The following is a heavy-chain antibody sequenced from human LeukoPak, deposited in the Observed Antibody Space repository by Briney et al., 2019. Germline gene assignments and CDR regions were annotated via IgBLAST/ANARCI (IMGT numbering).Heavy chain of an antibody. V-gene: IGHV4-34*01. D-gene: IGHD3-10*01. Sequence: SETLSLTCAVYGGSFSGYYWSWIRQPPGKGLEWIGEINHSGSTNYNPSLKSRVTISVDTSKNQFSLKLSSVTAADTAVYYCARGKYGSGKGHYYYMDVWGKGATVTVSS. CDR3: ARGKYGSGKGHYYYMDV. CDR1: GGSFSGYY. J-gene: IGHJ6*03. CDR2: INHSGST.